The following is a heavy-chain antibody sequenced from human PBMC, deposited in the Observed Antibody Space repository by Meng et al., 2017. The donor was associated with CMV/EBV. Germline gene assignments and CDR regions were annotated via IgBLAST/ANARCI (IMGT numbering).Heavy chain of an antibody. V-gene: IGHV4-39*07. J-gene: IGHJ5*02. CDR1: GGSISSSSYY. CDR3: ARDRWLLNNWFDP. Sequence: SETLSLTCTVSGGSISSSSYYWGWIRQPPGKGPEWIGSIYYSGSTYYNPSLKSRVTISVDTSKNQFSLKLSSVTAADTAVYYCARDRWLLNNWFDPWGQGTLVTVSS. D-gene: IGHD2-15*01. CDR2: IYYSGST.